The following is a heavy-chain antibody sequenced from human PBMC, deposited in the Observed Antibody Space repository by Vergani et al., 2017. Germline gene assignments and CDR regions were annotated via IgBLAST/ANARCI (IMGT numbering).Heavy chain of an antibody. CDR1: GFIFSIYT. J-gene: IGHJ6*02. V-gene: IGHV3-48*01. CDR3: ARAAYYYERVGGV. CDR2: INSSGNTI. Sequence: EVQLVESGGGLVKPGGSLRLSCAASGFIFSIYTMNWVRQAPGKGLEWVSYINSSGNTIYYADSVQGRFTISRDNAKNSLYLQMNSLRAEDTAVYYCARAAYYYERVGGVWCQGTTVTVSS. D-gene: IGHD3-22*01.